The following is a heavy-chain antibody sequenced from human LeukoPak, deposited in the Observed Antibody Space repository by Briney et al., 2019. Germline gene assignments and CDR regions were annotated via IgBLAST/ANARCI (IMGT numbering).Heavy chain of an antibody. V-gene: IGHV1-46*01. D-gene: IGHD1-26*01. CDR1: GYTLTSYY. CDR2: INPSSGAT. J-gene: IGHJ4*02. CDR3: ARDEGNLGSGSYSDY. Sequence: GASVKVSCKASGYTLTSYYMHWVRQAPGQGLEWMGKINPSSGATSNAQKFQGRVTMTRDTSTSTVYMELTSLRSEDTAVYYCARDEGNLGSGSYSDYWGQGTLVTVSS.